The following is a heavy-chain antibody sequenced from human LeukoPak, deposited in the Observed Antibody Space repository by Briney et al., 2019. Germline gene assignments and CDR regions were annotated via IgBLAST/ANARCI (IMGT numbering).Heavy chain of an antibody. D-gene: IGHD3-16*01. CDR3: ARDDPLGAFDI. CDR2: INHSGST. V-gene: IGHV4-34*01. Sequence: PSETLSLTCAVYGGSFSGYYWSWIRQPPGKGLEWIGEINHSGSTNYNPSLKSRVTISVDTSKNQFSLKLSSVTAADTAVYYCARDDPLGAFDIWGQGTMVTVSS. J-gene: IGHJ3*02. CDR1: GGSFSGYY.